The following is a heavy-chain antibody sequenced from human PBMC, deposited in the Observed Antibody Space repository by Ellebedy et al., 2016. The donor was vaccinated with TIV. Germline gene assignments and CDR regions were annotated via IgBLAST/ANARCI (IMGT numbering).Heavy chain of an antibody. CDR3: ARGLLGY. J-gene: IGHJ4*02. CDR2: INHSGST. V-gene: IGHV4-34*01. Sequence: MPSETLSLTCAVYGGSFSGYYWSWIRQPPGKGLEWIGEINHSGSTNYNPSLKSRVTISVDTSKNQFSLKLSSVTAPDTAVYYCARGLLGYWGQGTLVTVSS. CDR1: GGSFSGYY.